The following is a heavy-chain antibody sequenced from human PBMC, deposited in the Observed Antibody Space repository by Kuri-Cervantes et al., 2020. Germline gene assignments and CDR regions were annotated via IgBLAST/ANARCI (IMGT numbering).Heavy chain of an antibody. J-gene: IGHJ4*02. V-gene: IGHV3-30-3*01. D-gene: IGHD2-21*01. CDR1: GFTFSSYA. CDR2: ISYDGSNK. Sequence: GGSLRLSCAASGFTFSSYAMHWVRQAPGKGLEWVAVISYDGSNKYYADSVKGRFTISRDNSKNTLYLQMNSLRAEDTAVYYCARVRRSPVVFVPYYFDSWGQGTLVTVSS. CDR3: ARVRRSPVVFVPYYFDS.